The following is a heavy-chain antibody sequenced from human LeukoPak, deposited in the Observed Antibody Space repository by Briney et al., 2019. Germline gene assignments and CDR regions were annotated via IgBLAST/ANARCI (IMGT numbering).Heavy chain of an antibody. D-gene: IGHD6-19*01. CDR2: IYYSGST. J-gene: IGHJ2*01. CDR3: ARQYSSGWVIRYFDL. V-gene: IGHV4-30-4*08. CDR1: GGSISSSSYY. Sequence: SETLSLTCTVSGGSISSSSYYWSWIRQPPGKGLEWIVYIYYSGSTYYNPSLKSRVTISVDTSKNQFSLKLSSVTPEDTAVYYCARQYSSGWVIRYFDLWGRGTLVTVSS.